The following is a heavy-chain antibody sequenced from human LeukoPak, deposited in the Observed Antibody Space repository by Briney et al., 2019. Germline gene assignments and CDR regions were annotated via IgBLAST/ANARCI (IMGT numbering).Heavy chain of an antibody. CDR3: ARDRMSIAETRWFDP. D-gene: IGHD6-6*01. CDR2: ISSSSSYI. J-gene: IGHJ5*02. Sequence: PGGSLRLSCEASGFTFSSYSMNWVRQAPGKGLEWVSSISSSSSYIYYADSVKGRFTISRDNAKNSLYLQMNSLRAEDTAVYYCARDRMSIAETRWFDPWGQGTLVTVSS. CDR1: GFTFSSYS. V-gene: IGHV3-21*01.